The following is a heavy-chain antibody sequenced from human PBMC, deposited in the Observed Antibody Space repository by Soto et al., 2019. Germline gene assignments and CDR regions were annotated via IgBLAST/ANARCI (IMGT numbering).Heavy chain of an antibody. V-gene: IGHV4-59*01. J-gene: IGHJ6*02. D-gene: IGHD2-15*01. CDR3: ARSTTLYYYYGMDV. Sequence: SETLSLTCTFSGGSISSYYWSLIRQPPGKGLEWIGYIYYSGSTNYNPSLKSRVTISVDTSKNQFSLKLSSVTAADTAVYYCARSTTLYYYYGMDVWGQGTTVTVSS. CDR1: GGSISSYY. CDR2: IYYSGST.